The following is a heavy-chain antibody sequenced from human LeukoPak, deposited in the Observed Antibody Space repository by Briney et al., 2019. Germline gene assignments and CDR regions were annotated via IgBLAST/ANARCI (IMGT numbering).Heavy chain of an antibody. D-gene: IGHD3-9*01. CDR2: ISYDGSKR. J-gene: IGHJ4*02. Sequence: GGSLRLSCAASGFTFSNYGIHWVRQAPGKGLEWVAVISYDGSKRYYAASVKGRFTISRDNSKDTLYLQMNSLRADDTAVYYCARGKRLRYFDRTKYYFDYWGQGTLVTVSS. CDR1: GFTFSNYG. CDR3: ARGKRLRYFDRTKYYFDY. V-gene: IGHV3-30*03.